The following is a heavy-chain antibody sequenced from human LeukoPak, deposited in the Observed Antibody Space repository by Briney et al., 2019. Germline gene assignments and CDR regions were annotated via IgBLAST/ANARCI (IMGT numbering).Heavy chain of an antibody. Sequence: SETLSLSCTVSGGSISSYYWSWIRQPSGKGLEWIGYIYYSGSTNYNPSLKSRVTISVDTSKNQFSLKLSSVTAADTAVYYCARDSLWFGSGMDVWGKGTTVTVSS. V-gene: IGHV4-59*01. CDR2: IYYSGST. CDR3: ARDSLWFGSGMDV. D-gene: IGHD3-10*01. J-gene: IGHJ6*04. CDR1: GGSISSYY.